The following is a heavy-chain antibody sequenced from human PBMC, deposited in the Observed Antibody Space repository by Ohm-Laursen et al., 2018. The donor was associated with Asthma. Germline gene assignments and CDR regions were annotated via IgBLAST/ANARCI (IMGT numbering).Heavy chain of an antibody. J-gene: IGHJ6*02. V-gene: IGHV3-48*01. D-gene: IGHD3-16*01. CDR2: ISSSSTI. Sequence: SLRLSCAASEFTFSLYSMNWVRQAPGKGLEWVSYISSSSTIYYADSVKGRFTISRDNAKNSLYLQMNNLRAEDAAIYYCAREWGGMDVWGQGTTVTVSS. CDR3: AREWGGMDV. CDR1: EFTFSLYS.